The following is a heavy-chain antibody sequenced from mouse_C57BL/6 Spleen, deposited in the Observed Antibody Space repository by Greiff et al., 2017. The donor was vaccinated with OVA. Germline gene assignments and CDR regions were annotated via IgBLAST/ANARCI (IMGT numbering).Heavy chain of an antibody. CDR1: GFTFTDYY. CDR2: IRNKANGYTT. CDR3: ARSQFSHYYGSSYDYFDY. D-gene: IGHD1-1*01. J-gene: IGHJ2*01. Sequence: EVHLVESGGGLVQPGGSLSLSCAASGFTFTDYYMSWVRQPPGKALEWLGFIRNKANGYTTEYSASVKGRFTISRDNSQSILYLQMNALRAEDSATYYCARSQFSHYYGSSYDYFDYWGQGTTLTVSS. V-gene: IGHV7-3*01.